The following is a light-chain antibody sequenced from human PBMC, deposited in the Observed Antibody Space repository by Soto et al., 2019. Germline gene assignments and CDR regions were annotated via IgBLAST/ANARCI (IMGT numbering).Light chain of an antibody. J-gene: IGKJ5*01. CDR2: AAS. V-gene: IGKV1-39*01. CDR1: QSILTY. CDR3: QQSYNTLMA. Sequence: DIQMTQSPSSLSASVGDRVTITCRASQSILTYLHWYQQKAREAPKLLIYAASSLQSGVPSRFSGSGSGTDFTLTISSLQTEDFATYYYQQSYNTLMAFGQGTRLLIK.